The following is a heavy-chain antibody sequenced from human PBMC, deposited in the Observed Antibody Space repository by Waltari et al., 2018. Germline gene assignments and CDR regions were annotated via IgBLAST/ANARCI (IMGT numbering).Heavy chain of an antibody. Sequence: QLQLQESGSGLVKPSQTLSLTCAVSGGSISSGGYSWSWIRPPPGKGLEWIGYIYHSGSTYYNPSLKSRVTISVDRSKNQFSLKLSSVTAADTAVYYCARAGYSYGERVETNFDYWGQGTLVTVSS. D-gene: IGHD5-18*01. CDR1: GGSISSGGYS. CDR2: IYHSGST. CDR3: ARAGYSYGERVETNFDY. J-gene: IGHJ4*02. V-gene: IGHV4-30-2*01.